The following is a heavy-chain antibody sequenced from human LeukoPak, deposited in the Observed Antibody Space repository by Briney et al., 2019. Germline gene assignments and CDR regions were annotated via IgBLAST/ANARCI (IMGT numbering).Heavy chain of an antibody. D-gene: IGHD6-13*01. Sequence: PSETLSLTCTVSGGSISSGSYYWSWIRQPAGKGLEWIGRIYTSGSTNYNPSLKSRVTISVDTSKNQFSLKLSSVTAADTAVYYCARESSSWHLLDYWGQGTLVTVSS. CDR2: IYTSGST. V-gene: IGHV4-61*02. J-gene: IGHJ4*02. CDR1: GGSISSGSYY. CDR3: ARESSSWHLLDY.